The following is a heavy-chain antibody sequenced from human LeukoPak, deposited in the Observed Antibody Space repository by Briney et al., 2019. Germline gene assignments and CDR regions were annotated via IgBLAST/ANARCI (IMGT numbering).Heavy chain of an antibody. J-gene: IGHJ3*02. CDR1: GGTFISYA. Sequence: SVKVSCKASGGTFISYAISWVRQAPGQGLEWMGGIIPIFGTANYAQKFQGRVTITADESTSTAYMELSSLRSEDTAVYYCARDKAPYYYDSSGYCRAFDIWGQGTMVTVSS. V-gene: IGHV1-69*13. D-gene: IGHD3-22*01. CDR2: IIPIFGTA. CDR3: ARDKAPYYYDSSGYCRAFDI.